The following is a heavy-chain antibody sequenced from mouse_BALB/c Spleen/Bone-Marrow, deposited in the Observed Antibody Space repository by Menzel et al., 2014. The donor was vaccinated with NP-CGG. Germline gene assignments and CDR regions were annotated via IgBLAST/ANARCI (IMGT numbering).Heavy chain of an antibody. J-gene: IGHJ2*01. CDR2: IRNKANGYTT. Sequence: EVQVVESGGGLVQPGDSLRLSCATSGFTFTDYYMNWVRQPPGKALEWLGFIRNKANGYTTEYSASVKSRFTISRDNSQNILYLQMNTLRVDDSATYCCARDKGRVFFDYWGQGTTLTVSS. CDR1: GFTFTDYY. CDR3: ARDKGRVFFDY. V-gene: IGHV7-3*02.